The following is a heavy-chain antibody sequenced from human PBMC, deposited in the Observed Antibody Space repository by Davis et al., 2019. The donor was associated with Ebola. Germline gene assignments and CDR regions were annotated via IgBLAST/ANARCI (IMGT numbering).Heavy chain of an antibody. D-gene: IGHD5-24*01. V-gene: IGHV5-51*01. CDR1: GYSFTSHW. J-gene: IGHJ4*02. CDR2: IFPGDSDT. CDR3: ARGTDGYNPGGYFDS. Sequence: GGSLRLSCKGSGYSFTSHWIVWVRQMPGKGLECMGIIFPGDSDTRYSPSFQGQVTISADKSISIAYLQWSSLKASDTAIYYCARGTDGYNPGGYFDSWGQGTLVTVSS.